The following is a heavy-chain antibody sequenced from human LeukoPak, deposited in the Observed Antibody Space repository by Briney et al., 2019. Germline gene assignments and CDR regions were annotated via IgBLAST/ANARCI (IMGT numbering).Heavy chain of an antibody. CDR2: MNPNSGNT. CDR1: GYTFTSYD. J-gene: IGHJ6*02. V-gene: IGHV1-8*01. D-gene: IGHD3-3*01. Sequence: ASVKLSCKASGYTFTSYDINWVRQATGQGLEWMRWMNPNSGNTGYAQTVQGRVTMTRNTSISTGYMELSSLRSEDTDVYYCARDTISPGYYYYYGMDVWGQGTTVTVSS. CDR3: ARDTISPGYYYYYGMDV.